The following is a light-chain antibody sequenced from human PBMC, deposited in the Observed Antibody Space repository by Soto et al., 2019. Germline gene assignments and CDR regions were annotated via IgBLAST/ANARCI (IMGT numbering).Light chain of an antibody. CDR3: SSYAGSDNYV. CDR1: SSDVGAFNY. V-gene: IGLV2-8*01. CDR2: EVS. J-gene: IGLJ1*01. Sequence: QSALTQPPSASGSPGQSVTISCTGTSSDVGAFNYVSWYQQHPDKAPKLMIYEVSKRRPGVPDRFSGSKSGNTASLTVSGLQAEDEADYYCSSYAGSDNYVFGTGTKVTVL.